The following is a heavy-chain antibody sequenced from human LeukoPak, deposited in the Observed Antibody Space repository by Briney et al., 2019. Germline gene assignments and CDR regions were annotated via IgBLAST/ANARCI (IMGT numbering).Heavy chain of an antibody. CDR2: ISSSSSYI. CDR1: GFTFSSYS. CDR3: ARDLALGDYYDSSGCFDY. Sequence: GGSLRLSCAASGFTFSSYSMNWVRQAPGKGLEWVSSISSSSSYIYYADSVKGRFTISRDNAKNSLYLQMNSLRAEDTAVYYCARDLALGDYYDSSGCFDYWGQGTLVTVSS. V-gene: IGHV3-21*01. J-gene: IGHJ4*02. D-gene: IGHD3-22*01.